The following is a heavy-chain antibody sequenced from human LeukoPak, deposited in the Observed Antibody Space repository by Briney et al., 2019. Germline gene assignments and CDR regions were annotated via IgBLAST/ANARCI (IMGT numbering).Heavy chain of an antibody. CDR2: ISGSGGST. CDR1: GFTFSSYA. Sequence: PGGSLRLSCAASGFTFSSYAMSWVRQAPGKGLEWVSAISGSGGSTYYADSVKGRFTISRDNSKNTLYLQMNSLRAEDTAVYYCARLRFLEWLSYYFDYWGQGTLVTVSS. CDR3: ARLRFLEWLSYYFDY. J-gene: IGHJ4*02. V-gene: IGHV3-23*01. D-gene: IGHD3-3*01.